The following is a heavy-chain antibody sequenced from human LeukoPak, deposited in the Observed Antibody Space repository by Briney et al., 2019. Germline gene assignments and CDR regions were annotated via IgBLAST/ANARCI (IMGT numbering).Heavy chain of an antibody. CDR1: GGSISSYY. Sequence: PSETLSLTCTVSGGSISSYYWSWIRQSAGKGLKWIGRMYSSGSSNYNPSLKSRITMSVDTSKSEFSLKLTSVTAADTAVYYCARGGRYYYDYYMDVWGKGATVTVSS. D-gene: IGHD1-26*01. V-gene: IGHV4-4*07. CDR2: MYSSGSS. J-gene: IGHJ6*03. CDR3: ARGGRYYYDYYMDV.